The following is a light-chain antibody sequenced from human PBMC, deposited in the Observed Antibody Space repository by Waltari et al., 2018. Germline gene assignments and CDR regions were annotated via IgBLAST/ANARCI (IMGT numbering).Light chain of an antibody. V-gene: IGLV8-61*01. CDR3: ALYMGSGIWV. Sequence: QTVVTQEPSLSVSPGGTVTLTCALSSGSLSTTSYATWYQQPPAQAPRTLVYKANARSSGVPDRFSGSILGNTAALTITGAQADDESDYYCALYMGSGIWVFGGGTRLTVL. CDR2: KAN. J-gene: IGLJ3*02. CDR1: SGSLSTTSY.